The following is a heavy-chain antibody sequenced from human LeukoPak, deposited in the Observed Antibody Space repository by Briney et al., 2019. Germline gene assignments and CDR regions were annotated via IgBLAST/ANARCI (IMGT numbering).Heavy chain of an antibody. J-gene: IGHJ6*03. CDR3: ARGGLLWFGESSSSNPMDV. Sequence: GASVKVSCKASGYTFTSYYMHWVRQAPGQGLEWMGIINPSGGSTSYAQKFQGRVTMTRDMSTSTVYMELSSLRSEDTAVYYCARGGLLWFGESSSSNPMDVWGKGTTVTVSS. D-gene: IGHD3-10*01. CDR2: INPSGGST. CDR1: GYTFTSYY. V-gene: IGHV1-46*01.